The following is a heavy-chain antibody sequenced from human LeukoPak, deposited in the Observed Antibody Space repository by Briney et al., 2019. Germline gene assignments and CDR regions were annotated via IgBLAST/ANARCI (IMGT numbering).Heavy chain of an antibody. V-gene: IGHV3-48*03. J-gene: IGHJ3*01. Sequence: PGGSLRLSCAASGFTFRNYDMNWVRQAPGRGLEWLSCIRSSGVTGTLIYDADSVKGRFTVSRDNAGNTLYLQMGSLRAEDTAVYYCARGSGWSGSQFGDPFEVWGQGTTVIVSS. CDR1: GFTFRNYD. CDR2: IRSSGVTGTLI. D-gene: IGHD1-26*01. CDR3: ARGSGWSGSQFGDPFEV.